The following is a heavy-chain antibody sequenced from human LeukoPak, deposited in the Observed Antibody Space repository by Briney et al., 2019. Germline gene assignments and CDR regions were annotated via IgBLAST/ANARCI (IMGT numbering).Heavy chain of an antibody. Sequence: GGSLRLSCAASGFIVSSNYMSWVRQAPGKGLEWVSIISSGGNTYYADSVNGRFTISRDISKNTLYLQMNGLRAEDTAVYYCAREVRGYYFDYWGQGTLVTVSS. CDR2: ISSGGNT. V-gene: IGHV3-53*01. D-gene: IGHD3-22*01. CDR3: AREVRGYYFDY. J-gene: IGHJ4*02. CDR1: GFIVSSNY.